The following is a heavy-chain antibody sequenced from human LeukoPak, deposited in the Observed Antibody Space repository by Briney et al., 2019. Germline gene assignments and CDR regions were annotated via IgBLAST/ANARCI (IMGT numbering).Heavy chain of an antibody. CDR1: GFTFSRYW. CDR3: AKDIYYYDSSGYYSNAFDI. CDR2: INSDGSST. D-gene: IGHD3-22*01. V-gene: IGHV3-74*01. Sequence: GGSLRLSCVASGFTFSRYWMHWVRQAPGKGLVWVSRINSDGSSTSYADSVKGRFTISRDNAKNSLYLQMNSLRAEDTALYYCAKDIYYYDSSGYYSNAFDIWGQGTMVTVSS. J-gene: IGHJ3*02.